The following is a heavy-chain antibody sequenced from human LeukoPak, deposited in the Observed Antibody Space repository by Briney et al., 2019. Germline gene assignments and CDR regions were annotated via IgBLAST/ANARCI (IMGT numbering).Heavy chain of an antibody. J-gene: IGHJ6*03. V-gene: IGHV4-61*02. CDR2: IYTSGST. D-gene: IGHD5-18*01. CDR1: GGSISSGNYY. Sequence: SETLFLTCTVPGGSISSGNYYWSWIRQPAGKGLEWIGRIYTSGSTNYNPSLKSRVTISVDTSKNQFSLKLSSVTAADTAVYYCARTTEGGYTYDYFYYYYMDVWGKGTTVTISS. CDR3: ARTTEGGYTYDYFYYYYMDV.